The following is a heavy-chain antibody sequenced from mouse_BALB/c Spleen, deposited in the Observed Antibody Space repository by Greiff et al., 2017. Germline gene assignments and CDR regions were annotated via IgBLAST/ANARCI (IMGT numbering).Heavy chain of an antibody. J-gene: IGHJ4*01. CDR1: GFTFSDYY. Sequence: EVQVVESGGGLVKPGGSLKLSCAASGFTFSDYYMYWVRQTPEKRLEWVATISDGGSYTYYPDSVKGRFTISRDNAKNNLYLQMSSLKSEDTAMYYCAREGGSSYVGAMDYWGQGTSVTVSS. D-gene: IGHD1-1*01. CDR3: AREGGSSYVGAMDY. CDR2: ISDGGSYT. V-gene: IGHV5-4*02.